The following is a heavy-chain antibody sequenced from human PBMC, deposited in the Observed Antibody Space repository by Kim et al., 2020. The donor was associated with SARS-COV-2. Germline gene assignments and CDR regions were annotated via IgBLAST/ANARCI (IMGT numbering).Heavy chain of an antibody. CDR2: ISADSGNT. CDR1: NYMFSTYG. D-gene: IGHD6-25*01. Sequence: SVKVSCKASNYMFSTYGFTWVRQAPGQGLEWMGWISADSGNTNYAQNFQGRVTMTRDTSTSTAYMEVRSLRSDDTAVYFCTAGAAGGYSYYGMDVWGQGTTVTVSS. J-gene: IGHJ6*02. CDR3: TAGAAGGYSYYGMDV. V-gene: IGHV1-18*01.